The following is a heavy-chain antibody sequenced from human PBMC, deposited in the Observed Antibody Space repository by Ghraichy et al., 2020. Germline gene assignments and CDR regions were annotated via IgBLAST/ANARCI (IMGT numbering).Heavy chain of an antibody. CDR3: ARVCEYYDFWSGYPTRTDWFDP. V-gene: IGHV3-7*01. Sequence: GGSLRLSCAASGFTFSSYWMSWVRQAPGKGLEWVANIKQDGSEKYYVDSVKGRFTISRDNPKNSLYLQMNSLRAEDTAVYYCARVCEYYDFWSGYPTRTDWFDPWGQGTLVTVSS. CDR2: IKQDGSEK. J-gene: IGHJ5*02. CDR1: GFTFSSYW. D-gene: IGHD3-3*01.